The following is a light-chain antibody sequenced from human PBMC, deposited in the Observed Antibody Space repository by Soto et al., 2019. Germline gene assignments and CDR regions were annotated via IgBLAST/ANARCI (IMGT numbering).Light chain of an antibody. CDR3: LQGDSDPRLT. Sequence: DIQLTQSPSFLSASVGDIVTITCRASQDISSYLGWYQQEPGKAPKVLIYAASTLQSGVPSRFSGSGSGTEFTLTISSLQPEDFATYYCLQGDSDPRLTFGQGTRLEI. CDR2: AAS. V-gene: IGKV1-9*01. CDR1: QDISSY. J-gene: IGKJ5*01.